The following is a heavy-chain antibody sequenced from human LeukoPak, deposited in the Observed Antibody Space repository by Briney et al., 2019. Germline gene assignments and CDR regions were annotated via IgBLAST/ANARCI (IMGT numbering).Heavy chain of an antibody. CDR1: GYTFTRNG. CDR2: INADTGDT. D-gene: IGHD2-2*01. J-gene: IGHJ4*02. Sequence: GAAVKVSCKASGYTFTRNGITWVRQAPGQGLEWMGWINADTGDTVYAQMFRDTVTMTTDTSTSTAYLEVRSLRSDDTAFYYCARSGHCSGTSCYAEGIDYWGQGTLVTVSS. CDR3: ARSGHCSGTSCYAEGIDY. V-gene: IGHV1-18*01.